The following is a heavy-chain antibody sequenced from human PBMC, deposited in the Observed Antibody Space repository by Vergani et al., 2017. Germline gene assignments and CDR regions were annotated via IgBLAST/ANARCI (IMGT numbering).Heavy chain of an antibody. J-gene: IGHJ3*02. CDR1: GFTFSSYW. Sequence: EVQLVESGGGLVQPGGSLRLSCAASGFTFSSYWMHWVRQAPGKGLVWVSRINSDGSSTSYADSVKGRFTISRDNAKNTLYLQMNSLRAEDTAVYYCAREGAAAGAFDIWGQGTMVTVSS. CDR2: INSDGSST. D-gene: IGHD6-13*01. V-gene: IGHV3-74*01. CDR3: AREGAAAGAFDI.